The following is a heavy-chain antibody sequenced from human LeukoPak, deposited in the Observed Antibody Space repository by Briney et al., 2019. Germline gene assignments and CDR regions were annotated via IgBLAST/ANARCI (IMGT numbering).Heavy chain of an antibody. CDR1: GFTFSSYA. D-gene: IGHD1-1*01. J-gene: IGHJ4*02. V-gene: IGHV3-30-3*01. Sequence: PGGSLRLSCAASGFTFSSYAMHWVRQAPGKGLEWVAVISYDGSNKYYADSVKGRFTISRDNSKNTLYLQMNSLRAEDTAVYYCASGLGTNWGQGTLVTVSS. CDR3: ASGLGTN. CDR2: ISYDGSNK.